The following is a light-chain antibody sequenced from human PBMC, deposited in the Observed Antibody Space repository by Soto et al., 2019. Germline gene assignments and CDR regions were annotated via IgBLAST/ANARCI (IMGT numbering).Light chain of an antibody. V-gene: IGKV3-15*01. J-gene: IGKJ5*01. CDR1: QSVSSN. CDR2: GTS. Sequence: EIIITQSPATLSVSPGERATLSCRASQSVSSNLAWYRQRPGQAPRLLIYGTSTRDTGIPERVSGSGAGTEFTLTISSLQSEDFAVDDCQQYNNWTLTFGQGTGLEIK. CDR3: QQYNNWTLT.